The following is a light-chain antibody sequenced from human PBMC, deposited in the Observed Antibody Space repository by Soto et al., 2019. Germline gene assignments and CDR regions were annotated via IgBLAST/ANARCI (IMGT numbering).Light chain of an antibody. CDR2: WAS. V-gene: IGKV4-1*01. J-gene: IGKJ1*01. CDR3: QQYYSIPWT. Sequence: DIVMTQSPDSLALSLGERATINCKSSQSVFSISNNNNHLSWYQQKPGQPPKLLIYWASIRESGVPDRFSGSGYGTEFTLTSSSLQAEDVAVYFCQQYYSIPWTFGQGTRVEIK. CDR1: QSVFSISNNNNH.